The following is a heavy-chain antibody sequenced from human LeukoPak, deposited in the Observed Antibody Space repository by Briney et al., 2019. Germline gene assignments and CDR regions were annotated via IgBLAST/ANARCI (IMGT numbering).Heavy chain of an antibody. Sequence: EGSLRLSCTASGFTFSHYYMTWIREAPREGVEGGSYIGSCYTDTNYTDSVKGRFTISRDNAKISLYLQMNILRAEDTAVYYCARVLASGSPLDYWGEGALVTVSS. J-gene: IGHJ4*02. CDR2: IGSCYTDT. CDR1: GFTFSHYY. CDR3: ARVLASGSPLDY. V-gene: IGHV3-11*06. D-gene: IGHD1-26*01.